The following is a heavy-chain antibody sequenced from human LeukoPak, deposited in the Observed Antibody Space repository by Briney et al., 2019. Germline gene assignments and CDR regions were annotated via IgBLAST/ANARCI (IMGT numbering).Heavy chain of an antibody. D-gene: IGHD1-7*01. CDR1: GGSLRNYY. Sequence: SETLSLTCTVSGGSLRNYYWSWIRQPPGKGLEWIVHIYYSGSTNYNVSLKSRVTISIDMSKNQFSLKLSSVTAADTAVYYCGRYQLPDFWGQGTLVTVSS. J-gene: IGHJ4*02. CDR2: IYYSGST. CDR3: GRYQLPDF. V-gene: IGHV4-59*01.